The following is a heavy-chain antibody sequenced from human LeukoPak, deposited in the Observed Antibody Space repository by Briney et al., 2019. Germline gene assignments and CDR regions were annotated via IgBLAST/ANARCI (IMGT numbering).Heavy chain of an antibody. D-gene: IGHD6-19*01. Sequence: SETLSLTCSVSGGSITSLYWSWVRQPPGKGLEYVGYVHHTGVTDYNPSLRGRVTVSMDASKNQFYLKLNSVTAADTAVYYCVRSATIAVFRYGMDVWGQGTTVTVSS. J-gene: IGHJ6*02. CDR3: VRSATIAVFRYGMDV. CDR1: GGSITSLY. CDR2: VHHTGVT. V-gene: IGHV4-59*11.